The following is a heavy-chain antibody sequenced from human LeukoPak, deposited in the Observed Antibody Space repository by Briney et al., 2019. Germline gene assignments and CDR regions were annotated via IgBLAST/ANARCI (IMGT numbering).Heavy chain of an antibody. J-gene: IGHJ4*02. CDR3: ARLADTAMVTQAFDY. V-gene: IGHV4-39*01. D-gene: IGHD5-18*01. CDR1: GGSISSSSYY. CDR2: IYYSGST. Sequence: PSETLSLTCTVSGGSISSSSYYWGWIRQPPGKGLEWIGSIYYSGSTYYNPSLKSRVTISVDTSKNQFSLKLSSVTAADTAVYYCARLADTAMVTQAFDYWGQGTLVTVSS.